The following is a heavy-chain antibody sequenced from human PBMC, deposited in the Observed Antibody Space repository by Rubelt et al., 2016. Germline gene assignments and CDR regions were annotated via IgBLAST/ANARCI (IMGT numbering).Heavy chain of an antibody. CDR2: IILLFGTP. Sequence: QVQLVQSGAEVKKPGSSVKVSCKASGGTFSTHAISWVRQAPGQGLEWMGEIILLFGTPSSAQRFKGRVTMNRDTSTGTVYMELSSLRSEDTAVYYCARDLTSSHPVDYWGQGTLVTVSS. J-gene: IGHJ4*02. V-gene: IGHV1-69*06. CDR1: GGTFSTHA. D-gene: IGHD2-2*01. CDR3: ARDLTSSHPVDY.